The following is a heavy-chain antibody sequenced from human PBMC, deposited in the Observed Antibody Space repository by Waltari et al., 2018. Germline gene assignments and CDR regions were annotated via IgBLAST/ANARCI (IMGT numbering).Heavy chain of an antibody. V-gene: IGHV4-4*02. CDR2: IYHSGST. CDR3: ASNNYYDSSGYPPNDY. J-gene: IGHJ4*02. Sequence: QVQLQESGPGLVKPSGTLSLTCAVSGGSLSSSNWWSWVRPPPGKGLEWIGEIYHSGSTNYNPSLKSRVTISVDKSKNQFSLKLSSVTAADTAVYYCASNNYYDSSGYPPNDYWGQGTLVTVSS. D-gene: IGHD3-22*01. CDR1: GGSLSSSNW.